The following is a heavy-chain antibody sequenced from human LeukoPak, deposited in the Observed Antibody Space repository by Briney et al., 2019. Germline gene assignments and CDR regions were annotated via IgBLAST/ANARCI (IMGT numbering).Heavy chain of an antibody. CDR2: VNPNSGNT. CDR1: GYTFTSYD. CDR3: ARGYYYGSGSYRGWFDP. Sequence: GASVKVSCKASGYTFTSYDINWVRQATGQGLEWMGWVNPNSGNTGYAQKFQGRVTMTRNTSISTAYMELSSLRSEDTAVYYCARGYYYGSGSYRGWFDPWGQGTLVTVSS. J-gene: IGHJ5*02. V-gene: IGHV1-8*01. D-gene: IGHD3-10*01.